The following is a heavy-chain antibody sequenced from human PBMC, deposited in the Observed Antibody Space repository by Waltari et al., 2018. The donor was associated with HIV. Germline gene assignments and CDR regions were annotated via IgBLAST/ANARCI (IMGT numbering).Heavy chain of an antibody. V-gene: IGHV6-1*01. Sequence: VQLQQSGPGLVKASQTLSLTCAIFGASVSRNGGAWNWIRQSPSRGLEWLGMTYYTSKWCYDYSVSVKSRMTINPDTDKNHCSLQLNSCTLEDTAVYFCARGWLRDYFDYWGQGTLVTVSS. CDR3: ARGWLRDYFDY. CDR2: TYYTSKWCY. D-gene: IGHD5-12*01. J-gene: IGHJ4*02. CDR1: GASVSRNGGA.